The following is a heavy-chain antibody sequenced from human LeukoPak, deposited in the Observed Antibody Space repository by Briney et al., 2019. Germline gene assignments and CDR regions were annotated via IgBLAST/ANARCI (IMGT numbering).Heavy chain of an antibody. D-gene: IGHD3-10*01. CDR1: GFTFSSYE. J-gene: IGHJ1*01. Sequence: GGSLRLSCAASGFTFSSYEMNWVRQAPGKGLEWVSYISSSGSTIYYADSVKGRFTISRDNAKNSLYLQMNSLRAEDTAVYYCASSITMVRGVIEYFQHWGQGTLVTVYS. CDR3: ASSITMVRGVIEYFQH. V-gene: IGHV3-48*03. CDR2: ISSSGSTI.